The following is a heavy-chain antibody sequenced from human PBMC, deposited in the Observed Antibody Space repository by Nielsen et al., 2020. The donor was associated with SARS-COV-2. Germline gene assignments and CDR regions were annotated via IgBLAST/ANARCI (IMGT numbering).Heavy chain of an antibody. CDR3: AKRSGYTSGWYGDY. D-gene: IGHD6-19*01. CDR1: GFTISTYG. J-gene: IGHJ4*02. CDR2: ISSST. V-gene: IGHV3-23*01. Sequence: GESLKISCVVSGFTISTYGMSWVRQAPGKGLEWVSAISSSTYYADSVKGRFTVSRDNSKNTLYLQMNSPRAEDTAVYYCAKRSGYTSGWYGDYWGQGTLVTVYS.